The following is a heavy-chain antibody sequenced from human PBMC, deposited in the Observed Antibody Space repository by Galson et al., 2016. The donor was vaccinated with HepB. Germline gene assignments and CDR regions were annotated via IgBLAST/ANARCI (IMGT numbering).Heavy chain of an antibody. V-gene: IGHV3-33*01. CDR1: GFTFSSYA. J-gene: IGHJ4*02. D-gene: IGHD4-17*01. CDR2: IWYDGSNK. CDR3: ARDPPTVTTSPPDY. Sequence: SLRLSCAASGFTFSSYAMHWVRQAPGKGLEWVAVIWYDGSNKYYADSVKGRFTISRDNSKNTVYLQMNSLRAEDTAVYYCARDPPTVTTSPPDYWGQGTL.